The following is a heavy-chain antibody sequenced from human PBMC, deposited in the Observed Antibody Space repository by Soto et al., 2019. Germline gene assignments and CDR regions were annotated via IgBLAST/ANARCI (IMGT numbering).Heavy chain of an antibody. Sequence: ASVKVSCKASGYTFTSYCISWVREAPGQGLEWMGWISAYNGNTNYAQKLQGRVTMTTDTSTSTAYMELRSLRSDDTAVYYCASSTGYYKKFDYWGQGTLVTVSS. D-gene: IGHD3-9*01. V-gene: IGHV1-18*04. CDR1: GYTFTSYC. J-gene: IGHJ4*02. CDR2: ISAYNGNT. CDR3: ASSTGYYKKFDY.